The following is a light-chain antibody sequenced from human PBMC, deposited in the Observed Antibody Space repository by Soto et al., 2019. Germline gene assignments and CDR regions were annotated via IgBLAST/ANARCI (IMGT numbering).Light chain of an antibody. V-gene: IGKV3-15*01. Sequence: EIVMTQSPATLSVSPGGRATLSCRASQSISDTLAWYQQKPGQAPRLLIYSASRRATGVPGRFSGSGSGTDFTITISSLQSEDLAVYYCQQYNNWPWTFGQGTKVEIK. CDR3: QQYNNWPWT. CDR2: SAS. J-gene: IGKJ1*01. CDR1: QSISDT.